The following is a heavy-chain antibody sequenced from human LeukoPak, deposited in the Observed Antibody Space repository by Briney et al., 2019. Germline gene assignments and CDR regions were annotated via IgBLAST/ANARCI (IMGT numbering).Heavy chain of an antibody. CDR1: GFTFSSYA. J-gene: IGHJ4*02. V-gene: IGHV3-64D*09. CDR2: INGNGDIT. Sequence: GGSLRLSCSASGFTFSSYAMHWVRQAPGKGLEYVSAINGNGDITYYADSVKGRFTISRDNSKNTLYLQMSSLRAEDTAVYYCVKGPTGYWGQGTLVTVSS. CDR3: VKGPTGY.